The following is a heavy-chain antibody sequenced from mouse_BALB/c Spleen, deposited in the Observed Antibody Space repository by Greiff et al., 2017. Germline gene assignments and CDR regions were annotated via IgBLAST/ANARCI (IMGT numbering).Heavy chain of an antibody. J-gene: IGHJ3*01. CDR1: GYTFTSYT. V-gene: IGHV1-4*02. CDR2: INPSSGYT. Sequence: QVQLKQSAAELARPGASVKMSCKASGYTFTSYTMHWVKQRPGQGLEWIGYINPSSGYTEYNQKFKDKTTLTADKSSSTAYMQLSSLTSEDSAVYYCAPYPGNYRSWFAYWGQGTLVTVSA. D-gene: IGHD2-1*01. CDR3: APYPGNYRSWFAY.